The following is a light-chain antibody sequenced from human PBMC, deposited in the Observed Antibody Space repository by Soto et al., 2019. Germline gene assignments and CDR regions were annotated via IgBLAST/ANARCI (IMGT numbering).Light chain of an antibody. V-gene: IGKV2-24*01. CDR2: KIS. Sequence: DIVLTQTPLSSPVTVGQSASISCRSSQSLVHSNGDTYLNWLHQRPGQPPRLLIYKISNRFSGGPYTCSCSVAVTHFTLKIIRVEPEDVGIYYFMQASSLRRGFGQGTK. CDR3: MQASSLRRG. CDR1: QSLVHSNGDTY. J-gene: IGKJ1*01.